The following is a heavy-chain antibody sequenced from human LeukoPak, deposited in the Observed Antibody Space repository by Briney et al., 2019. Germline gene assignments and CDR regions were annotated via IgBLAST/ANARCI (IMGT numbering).Heavy chain of an antibody. CDR1: GGSISSYY. Sequence: PSETLSLTCTVSGGSISSYYWSWIRQPPGKGLEWIGYIYYSGSTNYNPSLKSRVTISVDTSKNQFSLKLSSVTAADTAVYYCARGSNYYGSGSYWQSHYYYYGMDVWGQGTTVTVSS. J-gene: IGHJ6*02. V-gene: IGHV4-59*01. CDR3: ARGSNYYGSGSYWQSHYYYYGMDV. CDR2: IYYSGST. D-gene: IGHD3-10*01.